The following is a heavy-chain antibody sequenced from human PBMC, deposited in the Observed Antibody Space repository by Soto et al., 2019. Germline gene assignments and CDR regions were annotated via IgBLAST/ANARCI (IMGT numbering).Heavy chain of an antibody. Sequence: PGGSLRLSCAASGFTFSSYSMNWVRQAPGKGLEWVSSISSSSSYIYYADSVKGRFTISRDNAKNSLYLQMNSLRAEDTAVYYCARDRGYDPANGIVPDYYYYGMDVWGQGTTVTVSS. CDR2: ISSSSSYI. D-gene: IGHD5-12*01. V-gene: IGHV3-21*01. CDR1: GFTFSSYS. CDR3: ARDRGYDPANGIVPDYYYYGMDV. J-gene: IGHJ6*02.